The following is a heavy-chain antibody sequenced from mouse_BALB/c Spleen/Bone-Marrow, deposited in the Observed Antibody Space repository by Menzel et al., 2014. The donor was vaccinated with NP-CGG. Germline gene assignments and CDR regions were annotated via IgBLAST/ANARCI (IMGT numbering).Heavy chain of an antibody. CDR1: GFSLTVYG. CDR3: AREGNYFDY. V-gene: IGHV2-6-7*01. CDR2: IWGDGIT. Sequence: QVQLQQSGPGLVAPSQSLSITCTVSGFSLTVYGVNRVRQPPGKGLEWLGMIWGDGITDYNSAFKSRLSISKDDSKSQVFLKMNSLQTDDTAKHYCAREGNYFDYWGQGTTLTVSS. J-gene: IGHJ2*01.